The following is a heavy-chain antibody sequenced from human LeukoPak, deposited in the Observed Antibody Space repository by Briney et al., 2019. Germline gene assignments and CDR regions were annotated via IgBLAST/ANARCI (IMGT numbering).Heavy chain of an antibody. Sequence: GGSLRLSCQASGFTFSRYRMNWVRQAPGKGLEWVSGISWNSGSIGYADSVKGRFTISRDNAKNSLYLQMNSLRAEDTALYYCAKDITYDSSGYSLDYWGQGTLVTVSS. CDR3: AKDITYDSSGYSLDY. CDR1: GFTFSRYR. D-gene: IGHD3-22*01. CDR2: ISWNSGSI. V-gene: IGHV3-9*01. J-gene: IGHJ4*02.